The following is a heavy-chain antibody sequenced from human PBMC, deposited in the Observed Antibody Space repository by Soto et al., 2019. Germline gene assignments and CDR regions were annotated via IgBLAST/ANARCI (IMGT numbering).Heavy chain of an antibody. Sequence: SETLSLTCAVYGGSFSGYYWSWIRQPPGKGLEWIGEINHSGSTNYNPSLKSRVTISVDTSKNQFSLKLSSVTAADTAVYYCASWFLGGGSGSSPPSLGSVCMDVWGQGTTVTVSS. CDR1: GGSFSGYY. CDR2: INHSGST. D-gene: IGHD3-10*01. CDR3: ASWFLGGGSGSSPPSLGSVCMDV. V-gene: IGHV4-34*01. J-gene: IGHJ6*02.